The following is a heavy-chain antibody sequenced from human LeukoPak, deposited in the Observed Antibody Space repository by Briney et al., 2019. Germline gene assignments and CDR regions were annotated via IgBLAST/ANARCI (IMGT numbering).Heavy chain of an antibody. CDR2: IYYSGST. Sequence: SETLSLTCTVSGGSISSSSYYWGWIRQPPGKGLEWIGSIYYSGSTYYNPSLKSRVTISVDTSKNQFSLKLSSVTAADTAVYYCARGNLPPANNWFDPWGQGTLVTVSS. CDR3: ARGNLPPANNWFDP. CDR1: GGSISSSSYY. V-gene: IGHV4-39*07. J-gene: IGHJ5*02.